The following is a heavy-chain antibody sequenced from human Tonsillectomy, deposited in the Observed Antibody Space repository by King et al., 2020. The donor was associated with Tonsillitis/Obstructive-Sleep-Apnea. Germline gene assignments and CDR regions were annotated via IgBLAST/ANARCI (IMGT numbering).Heavy chain of an antibody. CDR1: GGSFSGYY. D-gene: IGHD2-2*02. CDR3: ALGVPAAIQHYYYYYMDV. CDR2: INHSGST. J-gene: IGHJ6*03. Sequence: VQLQQWGAGLLKPSETLSLTCAVYGGSFSGYYWSWIRQPPGKGLEWIGVINHSGSTNYNPSLKSRVTISVDTSKNQFSLKLSSVTAADTAVYYCALGVPAAIQHYYYYYMDVWGKGTTVTVSS. V-gene: IGHV4-34*01.